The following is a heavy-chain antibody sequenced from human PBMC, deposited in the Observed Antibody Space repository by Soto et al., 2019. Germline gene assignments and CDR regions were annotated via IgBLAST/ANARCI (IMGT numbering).Heavy chain of an antibody. V-gene: IGHV4-34*01. CDR3: ARAAGYSSSLAAFDI. J-gene: IGHJ3*02. D-gene: IGHD6-13*01. CDR1: GGSFSGYY. CDR2: INHSGST. Sequence: QVQLQQWGAGLLKPSETLSLTCAVYGGSFSGYYWSWIRQPPGKGLEWIGEINHSGSTNYNPSLKSRVTISVDTSKNQFSLKLSSVTAADTAVYYCARAAGYSSSLAAFDIWGQGTMVTVSS.